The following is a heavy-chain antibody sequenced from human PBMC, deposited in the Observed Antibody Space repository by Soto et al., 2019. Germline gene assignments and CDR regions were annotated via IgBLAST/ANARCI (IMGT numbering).Heavy chain of an antibody. V-gene: IGHV3-48*01. J-gene: IGHJ6*03. CDR2: ISSSSSTI. Sequence: PGGSLRLSCAASGFTFSSYSMNWVRQAPGKGLEWVSYISSSSSTIYYADSVKGRFTISRDNAKNSLYLQMNSLRAEDTAVYYCARVGPDYGSGSYYNYYYYYYMDVWGKGTTVTVSS. CDR1: GFTFSSYS. CDR3: ARVGPDYGSGSYYNYYYYYYMDV. D-gene: IGHD3-10*01.